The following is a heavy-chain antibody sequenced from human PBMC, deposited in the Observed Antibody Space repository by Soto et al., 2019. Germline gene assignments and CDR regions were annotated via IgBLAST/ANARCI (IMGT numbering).Heavy chain of an antibody. V-gene: IGHV3-21*01. Sequence: EVLLVESGGGLVKPGGSLRLSCAASGFTFSGYSMNWVRQAPGKGLEWVSSISSSSSYIYYADSVKGRFTISRDNAKNSLYLQMNSLRAEDTAVYYCARVRADCTNGVCSLSAGLDAFDIWGQGTMVTVSS. D-gene: IGHD2-8*01. J-gene: IGHJ3*02. CDR3: ARVRADCTNGVCSLSAGLDAFDI. CDR1: GFTFSGYS. CDR2: ISSSSSYI.